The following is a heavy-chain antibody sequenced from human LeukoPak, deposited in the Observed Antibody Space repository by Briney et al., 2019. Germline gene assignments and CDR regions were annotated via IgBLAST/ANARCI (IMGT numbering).Heavy chain of an antibody. D-gene: IGHD2-15*01. Sequence: ASVKVSCKASGYTFTSYYMHWVRQAPGQGLEWMGIINPSGGSTSYAQKFQGRVTMTRDMSTSTVYMELSSLRSEDTAVYYCAKDLVAAHYYYYYMDVWGKGTTVTISS. CDR3: AKDLVAAHYYYYYMDV. CDR2: INPSGGST. V-gene: IGHV1-46*01. J-gene: IGHJ6*03. CDR1: GYTFTSYY.